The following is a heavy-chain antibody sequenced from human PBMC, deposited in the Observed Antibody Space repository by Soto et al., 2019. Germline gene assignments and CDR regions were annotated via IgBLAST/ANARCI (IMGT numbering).Heavy chain of an antibody. D-gene: IGHD3-3*01. Sequence: SETLSLTCTVSGGSTSGYYWNWVRQSPGKGLEWIGYIYYSGSTTTNYNPSLKSRVTISIETSKNQFSLKLSSVTAADTAVYYCARGYDFWSGYSNFDYWGQGTLVTVSS. CDR3: ARGYDFWSGYSNFDY. CDR2: IYYSGSTTT. J-gene: IGHJ4*02. CDR1: GGSTSGYY. V-gene: IGHV4-59*08.